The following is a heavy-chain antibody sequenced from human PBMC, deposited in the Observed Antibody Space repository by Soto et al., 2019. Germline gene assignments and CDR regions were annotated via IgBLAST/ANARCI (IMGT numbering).Heavy chain of an antibody. Sequence: PSETLSLTCTVSGGSISSYYWSWIRHPPGKGLEWIGYIYYSGSTNYNPSLKSRVTISVDTSKNQFSLKLSSVTAADTAVYYCARGLDYDILTGYYGPYFDYWGQGTLVTVSS. J-gene: IGHJ4*02. D-gene: IGHD3-9*01. V-gene: IGHV4-59*01. CDR2: IYYSGST. CDR3: ARGLDYDILTGYYGPYFDY. CDR1: GGSISSYY.